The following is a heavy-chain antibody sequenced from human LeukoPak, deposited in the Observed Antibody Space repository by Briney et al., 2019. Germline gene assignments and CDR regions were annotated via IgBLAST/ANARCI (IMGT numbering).Heavy chain of an antibody. CDR1: GYTLTELS. J-gene: IGHJ4*02. CDR2: FDPEDGET. Sequence: GASVKVSCKVSGYTLTELSMHWVRQAPGKGLEWMGGFDPEDGETIYAQKFQGRVTMTEDTSTDTAYMELSSLRSEDTAVYYCATPLRLRGYFDYWGQGTLVTVSS. CDR3: ATPLRLRGYFDY. D-gene: IGHD5-12*01. V-gene: IGHV1-24*01.